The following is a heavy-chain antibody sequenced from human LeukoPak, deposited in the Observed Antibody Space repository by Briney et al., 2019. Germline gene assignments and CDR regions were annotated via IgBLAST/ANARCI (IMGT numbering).Heavy chain of an antibody. V-gene: IGHV3-48*01. CDR2: ISGITSTI. J-gene: IGHJ4*02. D-gene: IGHD3-3*01. CDR1: GFTFSNYS. Sequence: PGGSLRLSCAASGFTFSNYSINWVRQAPGKGLEWVSYISGITSTIYYADSVKGRFTISRDNSKNTLYLQMNSLRAEDTAVYYCAKRAGTILDYYFDYWGQGTLVTVSS. CDR3: AKRAGTILDYYFDY.